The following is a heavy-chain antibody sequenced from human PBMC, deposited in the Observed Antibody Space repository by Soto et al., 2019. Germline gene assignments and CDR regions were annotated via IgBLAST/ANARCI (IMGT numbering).Heavy chain of an antibody. CDR2: MNPNSGNT. CDR1: GYTFTSYD. V-gene: IGHV1-8*01. Sequence: ASVKVSCKASGYTFTSYDINWVRQATGQGLEWMGWMNPNSGNTGYAQKFQGRVTMTRNTSISTAYMELGSLRSEDTAVYYCAREDYDILTGYYNGYFDLWGRGTLVTVSS. CDR3: AREDYDILTGYYNGYFDL. J-gene: IGHJ2*01. D-gene: IGHD3-9*01.